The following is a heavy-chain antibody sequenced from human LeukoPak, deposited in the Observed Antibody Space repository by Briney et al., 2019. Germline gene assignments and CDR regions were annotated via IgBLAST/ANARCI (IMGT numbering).Heavy chain of an antibody. V-gene: IGHV3-15*01. CDR1: GFSFSDAW. CDR3: TTPPD. Sequence: GGSLRLSCTASGFSFSDAWMTWVRQAPGKGLEWVGRTKPIATGGTTEYAAPVKGRFTISRDDSKNTVYLQMNSLESEDTAVYYCTTPPDWGQGTLVTVSS. J-gene: IGHJ4*02. CDR2: TKPIATGGTT.